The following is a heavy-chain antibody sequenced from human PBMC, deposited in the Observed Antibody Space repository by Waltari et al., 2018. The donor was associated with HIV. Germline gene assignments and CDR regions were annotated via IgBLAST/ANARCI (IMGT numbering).Heavy chain of an antibody. J-gene: IGHJ6*02. CDR3: ARDAEVLGYSYRNYYYYYGMDA. D-gene: IGHD5-18*01. V-gene: IGHV1-2*04. CDR2: INCNSGGT. Sequence: QVQLVQSGAEVKKVGASVKVSCKASGYTFSAYYIHWVRPAPGQGLEWMEWINCNSGGTTYAQKFQGWVTMTRDTSVSTAYMELGRLRSDDTAVYYCARDAEVLGYSYRNYYYYYGMDAWGQGTTVTVSS. CDR1: GYTFSAYY.